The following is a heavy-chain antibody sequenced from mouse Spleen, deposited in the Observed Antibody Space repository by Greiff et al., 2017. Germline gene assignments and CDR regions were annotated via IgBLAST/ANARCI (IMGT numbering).Heavy chain of an antibody. CDR3: ARWNGNYLYAMDY. CDR1: GDSITSGY. V-gene: IGHV3-8*02. Sequence: EVQLVESGPSLVKPSQTLSLTCSVTGDSITSGYWNWIRKFPGNKLEYMGYISYSGSTYYNPSLKSRISITRDTSKNQYYLQLNSVTTEDTATYYCARWNGNYLYAMDYWGQGTSVTVSS. J-gene: IGHJ4*01. D-gene: IGHD2-1*01. CDR2: ISYSGST.